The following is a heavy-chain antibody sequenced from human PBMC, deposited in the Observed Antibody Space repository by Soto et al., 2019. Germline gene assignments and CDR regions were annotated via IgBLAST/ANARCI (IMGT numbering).Heavy chain of an antibody. Sequence: GGSLRLSCAASGFTFSSYSMNWVRQAPGKGLEWVSSISSSSSYIYYADSVKGRFTISRDNAKNSLYLQMNGLRAEDTAVYYCARETLERITIFGVVPDAFDIWGQGTMVTVSS. V-gene: IGHV3-21*01. CDR3: ARETLERITIFGVVPDAFDI. D-gene: IGHD3-3*01. CDR2: ISSSSSYI. J-gene: IGHJ3*02. CDR1: GFTFSSYS.